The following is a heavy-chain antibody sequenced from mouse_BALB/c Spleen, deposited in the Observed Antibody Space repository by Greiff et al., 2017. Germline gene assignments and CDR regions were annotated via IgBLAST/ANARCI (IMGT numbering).Heavy chain of an antibody. J-gene: IGHJ3*01. Sequence: QVQLKESGPGLVAPSQSLSITCTVSGFSLTSYGVHWVRQPPGKGLEWLGLIWAGGSTNYNSALMSRLSISKDNSKSQVFFKMKSLQANDTAIYYCARGDYDYAYWGQGTLVTVSA. CDR3: ARGDYDYAY. V-gene: IGHV2-9*02. CDR2: IWAGGST. CDR1: GFSLTSYG. D-gene: IGHD2-4*01.